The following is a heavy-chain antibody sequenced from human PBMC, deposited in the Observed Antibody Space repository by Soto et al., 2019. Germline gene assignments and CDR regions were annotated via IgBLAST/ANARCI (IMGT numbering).Heavy chain of an antibody. J-gene: IGHJ4*02. CDR3: ARLPDFWSGYPLDY. D-gene: IGHD3-3*01. Sequence: GESLKISCKGSGYSFTSYWIGWVRQMPGKGLEWMGIIYPGDSDTRYSPSFQGQATISADKSISTAYLQWSSLKTSDTAMYYCARLPDFWSGYPLDYCGQGTLVTVSS. CDR1: GYSFTSYW. CDR2: IYPGDSDT. V-gene: IGHV5-51*01.